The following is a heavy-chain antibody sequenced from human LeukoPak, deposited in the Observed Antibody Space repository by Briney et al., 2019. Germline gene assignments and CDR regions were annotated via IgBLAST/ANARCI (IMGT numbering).Heavy chain of an antibody. D-gene: IGHD3-3*01. CDR2: IIPIFGTA. J-gene: IGHJ5*02. CDR3: ARGRITIFGVVAFDP. Sequence: SAKVSCKASGGTFSSYAISWVRQAPGQGLEWMGRIIPIFGTANYAQKFQGRVTITTDESTSTAYMELSSLRSEDTAVYYCARGRITIFGVVAFDPWGQGTLVTVSS. CDR1: GGTFSSYA. V-gene: IGHV1-69*05.